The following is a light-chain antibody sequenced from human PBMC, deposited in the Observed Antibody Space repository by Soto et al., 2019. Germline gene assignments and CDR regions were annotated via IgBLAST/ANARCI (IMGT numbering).Light chain of an antibody. CDR2: GAS. J-gene: IGKJ4*01. CDR1: QIVSSTY. CDR3: QQYGVTPPNS. Sequence: EIVLTQSPGTLSLSPGERATLSCRASQIVSSTYLAWFQQKPGQAPRLLIYGASTRATGIPDRFSGSGSGTDSTLTISGLEPGDFALYYCQQYGVTPPNSFGGGTKVEV. V-gene: IGKV3-20*01.